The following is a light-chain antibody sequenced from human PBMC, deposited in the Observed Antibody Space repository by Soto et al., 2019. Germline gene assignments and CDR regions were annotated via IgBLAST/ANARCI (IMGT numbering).Light chain of an antibody. Sequence: DIQMTQSPSSLSASVGDRVTITCQATHDISNYLNWYQQKPGKAPKLLMYVASTLQSGVPSRFSGSGSGTEFILTISSLQSEDFAVYYCQQYKNWLTWTFGQGTKVDIK. J-gene: IGKJ1*01. V-gene: IGKV1-33*01. CDR1: HDISNY. CDR2: VAS. CDR3: QQYKNWLTWT.